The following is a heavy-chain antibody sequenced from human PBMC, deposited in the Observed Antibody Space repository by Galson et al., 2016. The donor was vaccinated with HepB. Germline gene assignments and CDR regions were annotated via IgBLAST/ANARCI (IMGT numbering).Heavy chain of an antibody. D-gene: IGHD3-10*01. CDR3: AKRPSRYYGSGACYGMDT. CDR1: GFTFTNYA. V-gene: IGHV3-23*01. CDR2: ISGSINAT. Sequence: SLRLSCAASGFTFTNYAMTWVRQAPGKGLQWVSGISGSINATYYADSVKGRFIISRDDSKNTLYLQMHSLRAEDTALYYCAKRPSRYYGSGACYGMDTWGQGTRVTVS. J-gene: IGHJ6*02.